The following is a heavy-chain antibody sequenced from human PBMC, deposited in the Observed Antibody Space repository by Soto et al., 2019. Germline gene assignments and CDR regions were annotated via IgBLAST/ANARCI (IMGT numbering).Heavy chain of an antibody. V-gene: IGHV1-69*05. D-gene: IGHD4-4*01. CDR3: ARDSNYEYCYYYGMDV. Sequence: QVQLVQSGAEVKKPGSSVKVSCKASGGTFSSYAISWVRQAPGQGLEWMGGIIPIFGTANYAQKFQGRVTITXXEXTXXAYMELSSLRSEDTAVYYCARDSNYEYCYYYGMDVWGQGTTVTVSS. CDR1: GGTFSSYA. CDR2: IIPIFGTA. J-gene: IGHJ6*02.